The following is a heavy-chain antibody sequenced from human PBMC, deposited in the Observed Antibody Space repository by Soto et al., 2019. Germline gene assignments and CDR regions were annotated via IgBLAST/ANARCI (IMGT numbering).Heavy chain of an antibody. CDR2: IYYSGGT. J-gene: IGHJ4*02. V-gene: IGHV4-59*01. D-gene: IGHD3-22*01. CDR1: GGSINSYY. Sequence: TSETLSLTCTVSGGSINSYYWSWIRQPPGKGLEWLGYIYYSGGTNYNPSLKSRVTISVDTSKNQFSLKLRSVTAADTAVYYCARHYDSSGYYSSSFDYWGQGTLGTAPQ. CDR3: ARHYDSSGYYSSSFDY.